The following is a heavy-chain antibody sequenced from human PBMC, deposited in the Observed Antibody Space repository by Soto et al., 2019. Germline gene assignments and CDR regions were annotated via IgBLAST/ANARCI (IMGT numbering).Heavy chain of an antibody. D-gene: IGHD4-17*01. V-gene: IGHV1-69*08. CDR3: AREGRDNYGAGSLDAFDI. CDR2: IIPILGIA. CDR1: GGTFSSYT. J-gene: IGHJ3*02. Sequence: QVQLVQSGAEVKKPGSSVKVSCKASGGTFSSYTISWVRQAPGQGLEWMGRIIPILGIANYAQKFQGRVTITADKSTSTAYMELSSLRSEDTAVYYCAREGRDNYGAGSLDAFDIWGQGTRVTVSS.